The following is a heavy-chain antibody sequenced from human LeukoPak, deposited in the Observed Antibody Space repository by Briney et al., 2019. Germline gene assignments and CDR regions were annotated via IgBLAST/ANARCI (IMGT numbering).Heavy chain of an antibody. CDR2: IIPIFGTA. CDR1: GGTFSSYA. CDR3: ARDSGADIVVVPAASDY. D-gene: IGHD2-2*01. Sequence: SVKVSCKASGGTFSSYAISWLRQAPGQGLEWMGGIIPIFGTANYAQKFQGRVTITADKSTSTAYMELSSLRSEDTAVYYCARDSGADIVVVPAASDYWGQGTLVTVSS. J-gene: IGHJ4*02. V-gene: IGHV1-69*06.